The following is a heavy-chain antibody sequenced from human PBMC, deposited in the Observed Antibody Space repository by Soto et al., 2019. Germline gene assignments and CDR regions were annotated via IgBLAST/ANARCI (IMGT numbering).Heavy chain of an antibody. CDR2: IKSKTDGGTT. Sequence: EVQLVESGGGLVKPGGSLRLSCAASGFTFSNAWMSWVRQAPGKGLEWVGRIKSKTDGGTTDYAAPVKDRFTISRDDSNCRLYMRKISRKPEDTAVYFCTTECFGVVVAYFGYWGQVTLVTVSS. D-gene: IGHD2-15*01. CDR1: GFTFSNAW. J-gene: IGHJ4*02. V-gene: IGHV3-15*01. CDR3: TTECFGVVVAYFGY.